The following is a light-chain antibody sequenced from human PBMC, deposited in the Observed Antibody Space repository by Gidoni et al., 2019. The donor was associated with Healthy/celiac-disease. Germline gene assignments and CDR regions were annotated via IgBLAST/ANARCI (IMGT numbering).Light chain of an antibody. J-gene: IGKJ1*01. CDR2: KAS. V-gene: IGKV1-5*03. Sequence: DIQMTQSPSTLSESVGDRVTITCRASQSISSWLAWYQQKPGQAPKLLIYKASSLESGVPSRFSGSGSGTEFTLTISSLQPDDFATYYCQQYNSYWTFGQGTKVEIK. CDR3: QQYNSYWT. CDR1: QSISSW.